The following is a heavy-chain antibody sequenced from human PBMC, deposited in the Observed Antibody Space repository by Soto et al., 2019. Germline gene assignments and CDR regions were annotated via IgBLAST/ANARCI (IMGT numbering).Heavy chain of an antibody. CDR2: IPYDGLNK. J-gene: IGHJ4*02. CDR1: GFPFSRYG. CDR3: ARSDDVNVFDY. D-gene: IGHD3-10*02. V-gene: IGHV3-30*14. Sequence: QVQLVESGGGVVQPGRSLRLSCAASGFPFSRYGMHWVRQAPGMGLEWVAVIPYDGLNKDFADSVRGRFSISRDNSKNTVHLQMNSLRPEDTAVYYCARSDDVNVFDYWGQGTLVIVSS.